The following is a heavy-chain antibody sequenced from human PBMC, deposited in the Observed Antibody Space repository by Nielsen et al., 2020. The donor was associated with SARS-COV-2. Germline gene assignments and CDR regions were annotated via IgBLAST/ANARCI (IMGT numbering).Heavy chain of an antibody. J-gene: IGHJ6*02. CDR1: GFVFKSYA. Sequence: GESLKISCAASGFVFKSYAMHWVRQAPGKGLEWVAVISSDGSDKDYVESVKGRFTISRDNSKNTLYLQMNSLRAEDTAVYYCAGSAGYYGMDVWGQGTTVTVSS. CDR2: ISSDGSDK. V-gene: IGHV3-30*12. D-gene: IGHD2-15*01. CDR3: AGSAGYYGMDV.